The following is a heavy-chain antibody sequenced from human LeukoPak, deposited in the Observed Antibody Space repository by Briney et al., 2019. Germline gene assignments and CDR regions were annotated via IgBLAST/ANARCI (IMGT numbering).Heavy chain of an antibody. V-gene: IGHV3-66*01. CDR1: GFTLSSNY. Sequence: GGSLSLSCAASGFTLSSNYMSWVRQAPGKGLEWVSVIYSGGGTYYADAVKGRFTISRDNSKNTLYLQMNSLRAGDTAVYYCARDHYVDAFDIWGQGTMVTVSS. D-gene: IGHD3-10*02. CDR2: IYSGGGT. CDR3: ARDHYVDAFDI. J-gene: IGHJ3*02.